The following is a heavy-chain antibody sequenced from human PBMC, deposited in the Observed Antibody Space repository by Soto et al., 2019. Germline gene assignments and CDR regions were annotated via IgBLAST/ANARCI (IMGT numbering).Heavy chain of an antibody. CDR3: ARVQRVAVSAYYYYYYGMDV. CDR1: GGSFSVYY. J-gene: IGHJ6*02. V-gene: IGHV4-34*01. D-gene: IGHD6-19*01. Sequence: SETLSLTCAVYGGSFSVYYWSWMRQPPGKGLEWIGEINHSGSTNYNPSLKSRVTISVDTSKNQFSLKLSSVTAADTAVYYCARVQRVAVSAYYYYYYGMDVWGQGTTVTVSS. CDR2: INHSGST.